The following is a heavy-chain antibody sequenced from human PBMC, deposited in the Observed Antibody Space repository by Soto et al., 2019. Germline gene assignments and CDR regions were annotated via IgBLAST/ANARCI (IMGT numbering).Heavy chain of an antibody. CDR2: IIPIFGTA. D-gene: IGHD1-26*01. CDR3: ATSLDGANLYYYYGMDV. V-gene: IGHV1-69*13. CDR1: GGTFSSYA. Sequence: SVKVSCKASGGTFSSYAISWVRQAPGQGLEWMGGIIPIFGTANYAQKFQGRVTITADESTSTAYMELSSLRSEDTAVYYCATSLDGANLYYYYGMDVWGQGTTVTVSS. J-gene: IGHJ6*02.